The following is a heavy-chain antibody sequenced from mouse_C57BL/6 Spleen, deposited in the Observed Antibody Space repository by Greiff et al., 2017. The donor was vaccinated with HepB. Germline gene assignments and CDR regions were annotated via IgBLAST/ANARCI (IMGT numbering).Heavy chain of an antibody. D-gene: IGHD2-4*01. Sequence: QVQLQQSGPELVKPGASVKISCKASGYAFSSSWMNWVKQRPGKGLEWIGRIYPGDGDTNYNGKFKGKATLTADKSSSTAYMQLSSLTSEDSAVYFCARNLGLAYFDYWGQGTTLTVSS. CDR1: GYAFSSSW. CDR2: IYPGDGDT. J-gene: IGHJ2*01. CDR3: ARNLGLAYFDY. V-gene: IGHV1-82*01.